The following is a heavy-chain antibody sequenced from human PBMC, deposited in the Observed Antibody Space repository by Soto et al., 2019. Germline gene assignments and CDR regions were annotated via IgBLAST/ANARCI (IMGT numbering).Heavy chain of an antibody. CDR2: ISAYNGNT. Sequence: ASVKVSCNASGYTFTSYGIRWVRQAPGQGLEWMGWISAYNGNTNYAQKLQGRVTMTTDTSTSTAYMELRSLRSDDTAVYYCARGLYDFWSGYSVFDYWGRGTLVTVSS. CDR1: GYTFTSYG. V-gene: IGHV1-18*04. D-gene: IGHD3-3*01. J-gene: IGHJ4*02. CDR3: ARGLYDFWSGYSVFDY.